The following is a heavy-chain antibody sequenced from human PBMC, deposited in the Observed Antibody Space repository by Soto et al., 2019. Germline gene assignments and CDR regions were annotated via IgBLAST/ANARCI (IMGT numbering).Heavy chain of an antibody. CDR3: LTLGGPMGPGH. CDR2: LYNDAPP. D-gene: IGHD3-16*01. J-gene: IGHJ4*02. V-gene: IGHV3-53*01. Sequence: EVRLVGSGGGLVQPGGSLRLSCVVSGVRVSDSYVGWVRQAPPKGLQWVSTLYNDAPPRYAESVRGRFTVSSDDSKDTVYLQMNSLRADDTAVYYCLTLGGPMGPGHWGQGTLVSVSS. CDR1: GVRVSDSY.